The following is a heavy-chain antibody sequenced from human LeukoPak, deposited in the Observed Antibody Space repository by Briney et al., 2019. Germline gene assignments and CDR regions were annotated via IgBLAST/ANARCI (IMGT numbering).Heavy chain of an antibody. V-gene: IGHV4-34*01. J-gene: IGHJ6*03. CDR3: ARAYTNVPMVRGVIIKDYYYYYMDV. Sequence: SETLSLTCAVYGGSFSGYYWSWIRQPPGKGLEWIGEINHSGSTNYNPSLKSRVTISVDTSKNQFSLKLSSVTAADTAVYYCARAYTNVPMVRGVIIKDYYYYYMDVWGKGTTVTVSS. CDR1: GGSFSGYY. CDR2: INHSGST. D-gene: IGHD3-10*01.